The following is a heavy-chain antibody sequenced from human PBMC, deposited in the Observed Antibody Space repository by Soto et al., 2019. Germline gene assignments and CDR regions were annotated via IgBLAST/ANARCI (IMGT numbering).Heavy chain of an antibody. CDR1: GGTFSSYA. V-gene: IGHV1-69*13. Sequence: GASVKVSCKASGGTFSSYAISWVRQAPGQGLEWMGGIIPIFGTANYAQKFQGRVTITADESTSTAYMELSSLRSEDTAVYYCARARLGYCGGDCLDYWGQGTLVTVSS. J-gene: IGHJ4*02. D-gene: IGHD2-21*02. CDR2: IIPIFGTA. CDR3: ARARLGYCGGDCLDY.